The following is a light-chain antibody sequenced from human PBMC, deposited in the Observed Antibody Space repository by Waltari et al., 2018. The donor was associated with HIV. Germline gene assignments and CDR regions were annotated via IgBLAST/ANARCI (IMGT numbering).Light chain of an antibody. CDR1: NSDIGTYDY. J-gene: IGLJ2*01. Sequence: QSALTQPPSASGSPAQSVTLSCTGPNSDIGTYDYVSWYQQHPGKAPKLVISEVTKRPSGVSDRFSGSKSGNTAFLTVSGLQAEDEADYYCSSFANRDGFYVLFGGGTRLTVL. CDR3: SSFANRDGFYVL. V-gene: IGLV2-8*01. CDR2: EVT.